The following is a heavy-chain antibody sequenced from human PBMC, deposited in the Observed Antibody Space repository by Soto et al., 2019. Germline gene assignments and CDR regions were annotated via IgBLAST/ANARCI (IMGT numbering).Heavy chain of an antibody. CDR3: ARLFSADYDFWSGYSSSYGMDV. CDR2: IYSGDSDT. CDR1: GYSFTSYW. V-gene: IGHV5-51*01. J-gene: IGHJ6*02. D-gene: IGHD3-3*01. Sequence: LGESLKISCKGSGYSFTSYWIGWVRQMPGKGLEWMGIIYSGDSDTRYSPSFQGQVTISADKSISTAYLQWSSLKASDTAMYYCARLFSADYDFWSGYSSSYGMDVWGQGTTVTVSS.